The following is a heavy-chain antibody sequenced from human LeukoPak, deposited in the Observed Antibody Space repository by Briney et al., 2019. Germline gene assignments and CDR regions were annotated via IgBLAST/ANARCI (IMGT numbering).Heavy chain of an antibody. Sequence: SETLSLTCTVSGGSISSYYWSWIRRPPGKGLEWIGYLYYSGSTNYNPSLKSRVTISVDTSKNQFSLKLSSVTAADTAVYYCARHGAFYYFDYWGQGTLVTVSS. V-gene: IGHV4-59*08. D-gene: IGHD1-26*01. CDR2: LYYSGST. J-gene: IGHJ4*02. CDR3: ARHGAFYYFDY. CDR1: GGSISSYY.